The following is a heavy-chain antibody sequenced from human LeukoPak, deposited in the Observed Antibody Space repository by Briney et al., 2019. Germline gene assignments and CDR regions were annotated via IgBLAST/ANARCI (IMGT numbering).Heavy chain of an antibody. Sequence: SETLSLTCVVSGCSISSGYYWGWIRQPPGRGLVWSGGIYHSGSTYDNPSPKSRVTISVDTSKNQFSLKLSSVTAADTAVYHCARLGNCSGGTCYSVGFYFDYWGRGALVTVSS. V-gene: IGHV4-38-2*01. CDR3: ARLGNCSGGTCYSVGFYFDY. CDR1: GCSISSGYY. J-gene: IGHJ4*02. D-gene: IGHD2-15*01. CDR2: IYHSGST.